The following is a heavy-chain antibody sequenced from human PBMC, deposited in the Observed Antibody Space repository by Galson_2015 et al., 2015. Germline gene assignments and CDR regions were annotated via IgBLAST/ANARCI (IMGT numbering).Heavy chain of an antibody. D-gene: IGHD5-12*01. CDR3: ARAPNGIVATIFGALDAFDI. CDR1: GFTFSSYE. Sequence: SLRLSCAASGFTFSSYEMNWVRQAPGKGLEWVSYISSSGSTIYYADSVKGRFTISRDNAKNSLYLQMNSLRAEDTAVYYCARAPNGIVATIFGALDAFDIWGQGSVVTVSS. V-gene: IGHV3-48*03. J-gene: IGHJ3*02. CDR2: ISSSGSTI.